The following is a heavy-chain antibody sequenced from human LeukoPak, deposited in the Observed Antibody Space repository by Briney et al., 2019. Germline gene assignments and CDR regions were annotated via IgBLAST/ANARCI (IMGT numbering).Heavy chain of an antibody. CDR2: ISDSGGGT. CDR1: GFTFSGYA. CDR3: AKLPGRAADY. J-gene: IGHJ4*02. V-gene: IGHV3-23*01. Sequence: GGSLRLSCAASGFTFSGYAMSWVRQAPGKGLEWVSAISDSGGGTYYADSVKGRFTISRDNSKNTLYLQMNSLRAEDTAVYYCAKLPGRAADYWGQGTLVTVSS.